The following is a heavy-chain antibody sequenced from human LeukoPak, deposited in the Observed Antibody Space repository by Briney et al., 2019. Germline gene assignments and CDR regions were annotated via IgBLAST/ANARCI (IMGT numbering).Heavy chain of an antibody. V-gene: IGHV3-23*01. CDR1: GFTFSTYG. J-gene: IGHJ5*02. CDR2: ISGSGGST. D-gene: IGHD6-13*01. CDR3: AKSSGYNSRGWFDP. Sequence: GGSLRLSCVASGFTFSTYGMSWVRQAPGKGLEWVSAISGSGGSTYYADSVKGRFTISRDNSKNTMYLQMNSLRAEDTAIYHCAKSSGYNSRGWFDPWGQGTLVTVSS.